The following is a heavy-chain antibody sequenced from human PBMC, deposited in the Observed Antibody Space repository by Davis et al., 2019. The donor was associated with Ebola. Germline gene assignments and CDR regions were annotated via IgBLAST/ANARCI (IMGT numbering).Heavy chain of an antibody. V-gene: IGHV1-69*13. J-gene: IGHJ6*03. CDR2: IIPIFGTA. CDR1: GGTFSSYA. D-gene: IGHD2-15*01. Sequence: SVQVSCKASGGTFSSYAISWVRQAPGQGLEWMGGIIPIFGTANYAQKFQGRVTITADESTSTAYMELSSLRSEDTAVYYCARDRRVWGPNPTQLLNYYMDVWGKGTTVTVSS. CDR3: ARDRRVWGPNPTQLLNYYMDV.